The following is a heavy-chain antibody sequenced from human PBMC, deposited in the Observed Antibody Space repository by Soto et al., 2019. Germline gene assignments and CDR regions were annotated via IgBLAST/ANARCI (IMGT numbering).Heavy chain of an antibody. D-gene: IGHD1-26*01. CDR3: GREMTSVGASAKGDF. V-gene: IGHV3-74*01. J-gene: IGHJ4*02. Sequence: EVQLVESGGGLILPGVSLRPSCAASGFTFNTHWMHWVRQAPGKGLVWVSRINSDGSITDYADSVKSRFSISRDNPRNTLYLQMNSLSPEDTAVYYCGREMTSVGASAKGDFWGQGTLVNVSS. CDR1: GFTFNTHW. CDR2: INSDGSIT.